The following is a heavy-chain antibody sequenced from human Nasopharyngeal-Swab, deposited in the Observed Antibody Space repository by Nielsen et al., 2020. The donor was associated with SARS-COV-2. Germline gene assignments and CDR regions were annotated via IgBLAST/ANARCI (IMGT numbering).Heavy chain of an antibody. Sequence: GGSLRLSCAASGFTFSSYAMSWVRQAPGKGLEWVSAISGSGGSTYYADSVKGRFTISRDNSKNTLYLQMNSLRAEDTAVYYCAKEVDSSGYYYPTGSFDYWGQGTLGTVSS. V-gene: IGHV3-23*01. D-gene: IGHD3-22*01. J-gene: IGHJ4*02. CDR3: AKEVDSSGYYYPTGSFDY. CDR2: ISGSGGST. CDR1: GFTFSSYA.